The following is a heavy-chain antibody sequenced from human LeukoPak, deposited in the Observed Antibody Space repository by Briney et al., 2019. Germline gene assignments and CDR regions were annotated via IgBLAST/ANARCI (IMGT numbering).Heavy chain of an antibody. V-gene: IGHV4-31*03. J-gene: IGHJ4*02. D-gene: IGHD4-17*01. CDR3: ACLPDYGDYEVSY. CDR1: GGSISSGGYY. CDR2: IYYSGST. Sequence: PSETLSLTCTVSGGSISSGGYYWSWIRQHPGKGLEWIGYIYYSGSTYYNPSLKSRVTISVDTSKNQFSLKLSSVTAADTAVYYCACLPDYGDYEVSYWGQGTLVTVSS.